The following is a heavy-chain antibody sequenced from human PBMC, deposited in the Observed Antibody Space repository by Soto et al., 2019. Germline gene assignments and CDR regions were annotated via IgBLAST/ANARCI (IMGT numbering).Heavy chain of an antibody. CDR2: INHSGST. J-gene: IGHJ5*02. Sequence: PSETLSLTYAVYGGSFSGYYWNWIRQPPGKGLEWIGEINHSGSTNYNPSLKSRVTISVDTSKNQFSLKLSSVTAADTAVYYCASFRPDNWFDPWGQGTLVTVSS. V-gene: IGHV4-34*01. CDR1: GGSFSGYY. CDR3: ASFRPDNWFDP.